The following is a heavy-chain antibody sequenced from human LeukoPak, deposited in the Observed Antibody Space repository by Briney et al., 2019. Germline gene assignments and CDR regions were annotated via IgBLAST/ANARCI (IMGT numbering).Heavy chain of an antibody. V-gene: IGHV3-66*01. D-gene: IGHD3-3*01. Sequence: GGSLRLSCAASGFTVSSNYMSWVCQAPGKGLEWVSVIYTGGSTYYTDSLKGRFTISRDNSKNPLSLQMNSLSAADTAVYYCARDLEVPAYDFWSATAGYWGQGTLVTVSS. J-gene: IGHJ4*02. CDR1: GFTVSSNY. CDR3: ARDLEVPAYDFWSATAGY. CDR2: IYTGGST.